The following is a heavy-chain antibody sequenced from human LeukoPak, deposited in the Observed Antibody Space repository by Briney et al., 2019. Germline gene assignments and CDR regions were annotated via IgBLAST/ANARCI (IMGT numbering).Heavy chain of an antibody. J-gene: IGHJ4*02. CDR1: GFTFSDYY. CDR2: ISSSGSTI. D-gene: IGHD6-19*01. Sequence: KPGGSLRLSCAASGFTFSDYYMSWIRQAPGKGLEWVSYISSSGSTIYYADSVKGRFTISRDNAKNSLYLQMNSLRAEDTAVCYCARSSSGWYHSRDYWGQGTLVTVSS. V-gene: IGHV3-11*01. CDR3: ARSSSGWYHSRDY.